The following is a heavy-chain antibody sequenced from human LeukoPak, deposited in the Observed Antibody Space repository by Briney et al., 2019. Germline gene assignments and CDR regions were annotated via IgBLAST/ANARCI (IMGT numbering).Heavy chain of an antibody. J-gene: IGHJ5*02. V-gene: IGHV1-18*01. Sequence: ASVKVSCKASGYTFTSYGISWVRQAPGQGLEWMGWISAYNGNTNYAQKLQGRVTMTTDTSTSTAYMELRSLRSDDTAVYYCARLYYYDSSGYLNWFDPWGQGTLVTVSS. CDR3: ARLYYYDSSGYLNWFDP. CDR1: GYTFTSYG. CDR2: ISAYNGNT. D-gene: IGHD3-22*01.